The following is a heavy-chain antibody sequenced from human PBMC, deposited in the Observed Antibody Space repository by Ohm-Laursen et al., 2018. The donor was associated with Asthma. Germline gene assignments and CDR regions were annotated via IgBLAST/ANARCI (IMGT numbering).Heavy chain of an antibody. J-gene: IGHJ4*02. CDR2: IIPIFGTA. CDR1: GGTFSSYA. V-gene: IGHV1-69*01. Sequence: SSVKVSCKASGGTFSSYAISWVRQAPGQGLEWMGGIIPIFGTANYAQKFQGRVTITADESTSTAYMELSSLRSEDTAVYYCARDGMEGQPPRYWGQGTLVTVSS. D-gene: IGHD1-1*01. CDR3: ARDGMEGQPPRY.